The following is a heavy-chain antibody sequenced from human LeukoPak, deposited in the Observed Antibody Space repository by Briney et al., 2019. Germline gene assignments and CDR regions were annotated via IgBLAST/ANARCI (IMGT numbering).Heavy chain of an antibody. CDR1: GGTFSSYA. CDR3: ARPVSIAPSAAFSN. V-gene: IGHV1-69*13. D-gene: IGHD5/OR15-5a*01. Sequence: ASVKVSCKASGGTFSSYAISWVRQAPGQGLEWMGGIIPIFGTANYAQKFQGRVTITADESTSTAYMELSSLRSEDTAMYYCARPVSIAPSAAFSNWGQGTLVTVSS. CDR2: IIPIFGTA. J-gene: IGHJ4*02.